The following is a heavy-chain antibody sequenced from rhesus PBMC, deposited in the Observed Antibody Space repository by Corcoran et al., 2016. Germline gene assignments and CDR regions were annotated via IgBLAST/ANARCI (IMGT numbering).Heavy chain of an antibody. D-gene: IGHD4-23*01. Sequence: VQLVQSGAEVKKPGSSVKVSCKASGYTFTDYHMHWVRQAPRQWLEWMGWINPYNGNTKYEQKFQGRVTMTRDTSTSTAYMELSSLRSEDTAVYYCAREGVYTVTMFDYWGQGVLVTVSS. CDR1: GYTFTDYH. CDR2: INPYNGNT. V-gene: IGHV1S2*01. CDR3: AREGVYTVTMFDY. J-gene: IGHJ4*01.